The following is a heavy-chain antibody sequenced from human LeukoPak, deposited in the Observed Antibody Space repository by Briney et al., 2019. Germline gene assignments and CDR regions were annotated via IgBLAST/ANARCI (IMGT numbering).Heavy chain of an antibody. D-gene: IGHD3-10*01. CDR2: IYYSGST. CDR3: ARVGITMVRGVIETNFDY. CDR1: GGSISSYY. J-gene: IGHJ4*02. Sequence: SETLSLTCTVSGGSISSYYWSWIREPPGKGLEWIGYIYYSGSTNYNPSLKSRVTISVDTSKNQFSLKLSSVTAADTAVYYCARVGITMVRGVIETNFDYWGQGTLVTVSS. V-gene: IGHV4-59*08.